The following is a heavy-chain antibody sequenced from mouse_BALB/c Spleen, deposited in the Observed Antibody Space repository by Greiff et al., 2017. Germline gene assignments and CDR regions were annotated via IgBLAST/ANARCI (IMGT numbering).Heavy chain of an antibody. CDR2: IWTGGGT. J-gene: IGHJ4*01. Sequence: VKLQESGPGLVAPSQSLSITCTVSGFSLTSYDISWIRQPPGKGLEWLGVIWTGGGTNYNSAFMSRLSISKDNSKSQVFLKMNSLQTDDTAIYYCVRSPSLRPYAMDYWGQGTSVTVSS. D-gene: IGHD1-1*01. V-gene: IGHV2-9-2*01. CDR1: GFSLTSYD. CDR3: VRSPSLRPYAMDY.